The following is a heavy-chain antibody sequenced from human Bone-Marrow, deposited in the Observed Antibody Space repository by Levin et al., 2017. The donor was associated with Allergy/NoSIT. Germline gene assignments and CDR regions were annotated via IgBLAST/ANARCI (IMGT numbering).Heavy chain of an antibody. D-gene: IGHD1-1*01. CDR1: GFTFSSYG. V-gene: IGHV3-30*18. Sequence: PGGSLRLSCAASGFTFSSYGMHWVRQAPGKGLEWVAVISYDGSNKYYADSVKGRFTISRDNSKNTLYLQMNSLRAEDTAVYYCAKVRVQLEMDYWGQGTLVTVSS. CDR2: ISYDGSNK. CDR3: AKVRVQLEMDY. J-gene: IGHJ4*02.